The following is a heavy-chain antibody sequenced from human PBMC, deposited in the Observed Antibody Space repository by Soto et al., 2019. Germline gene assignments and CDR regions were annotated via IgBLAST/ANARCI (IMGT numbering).Heavy chain of an antibody. J-gene: IGHJ6*02. D-gene: IGHD1-26*01. CDR2: INPNSGGT. V-gene: IGHV1-2*04. Sequence: ASVKVSCKASGYTFTGYYMHWVRQAPGQGLEWMGWINPNSGGTNYAQKFQGWVTMTRDTSISTAYMELSRLRSDDTAVYYCARELPHYYYGMDVWGQGTTVTVSS. CDR3: ARELPHYYYGMDV. CDR1: GYTFTGYY.